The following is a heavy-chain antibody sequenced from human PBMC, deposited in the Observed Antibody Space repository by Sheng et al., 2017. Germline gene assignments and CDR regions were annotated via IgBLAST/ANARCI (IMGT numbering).Heavy chain of an antibody. CDR2: IKTDGSST. J-gene: IGHJ4*02. CDR1: GFRFSDYW. CDR3: ARDFKDGGK. V-gene: IGHV3-74*01. Sequence: EVQLVESGGGLVQPGGSLRLSCAASGFRFSDYWMQWVRQVPGKGLVWVSCIKTDGSSTYYADSVEGRFTISRDNARNLVFLQMNNLRVEDTAVYYCARDFKDGGKWGQGILVTVSS. D-gene: IGHD3-16*01.